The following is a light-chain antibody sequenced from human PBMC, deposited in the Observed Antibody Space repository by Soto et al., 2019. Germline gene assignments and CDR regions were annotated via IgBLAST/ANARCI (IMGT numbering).Light chain of an antibody. CDR2: EVS. CDR1: SSDVGGYNY. J-gene: IGLJ1*01. V-gene: IGLV2-14*01. CDR3: SSYTRSSTYV. Sequence: QSALTQPASVSGSPGQSITISCTGTSSDVGGYNYVSWYQQHPGKGPKLMIYEVSNRPSGVSNRFSGSESGNTASLTISGLQAEGEADYYCSSYTRSSTYVFGTGTKLTVL.